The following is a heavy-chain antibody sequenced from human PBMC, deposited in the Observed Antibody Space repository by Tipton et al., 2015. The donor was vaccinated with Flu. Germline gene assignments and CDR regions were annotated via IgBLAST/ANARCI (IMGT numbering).Heavy chain of an antibody. Sequence: QLVQSGGVVVQPGGSLRLSCAASGFTFDDYAMHWVRQAPGKGLEWVSLISWDGGSTYYADSVKGRFTISRDNSKNSLYLQMNSLRAEDTASYYCAKDISPYYYYGMDVWGQGTTVTVSS. CDR1: GFTFDDYA. J-gene: IGHJ6*02. V-gene: IGHV3-43D*04. CDR2: ISWDGGST. CDR3: AKDISPYYYYGMDV.